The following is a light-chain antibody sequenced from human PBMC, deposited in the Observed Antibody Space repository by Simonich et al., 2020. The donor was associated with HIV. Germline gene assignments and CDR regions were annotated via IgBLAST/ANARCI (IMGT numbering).Light chain of an antibody. CDR3: QQYGTSST. V-gene: IGKV3-20*01. CDR2: GAS. Sequence: EIVLTQSPGTLSLSPGESATLSCRASQSVTSTFLAWNQQKPGPPPRLLIDGASSRAPGIPDRFSGSGSGTDFTLTISRLEPEDFAVYYCQQYGTSSTFGGGTKVEIK. J-gene: IGKJ4*01. CDR1: QSVTSTF.